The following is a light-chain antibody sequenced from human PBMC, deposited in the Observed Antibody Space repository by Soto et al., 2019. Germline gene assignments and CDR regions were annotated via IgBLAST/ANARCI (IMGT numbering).Light chain of an antibody. CDR3: QQYDSSWT. CDR1: QSVPSNF. J-gene: IGKJ1*01. Sequence: EIVLTQSPGTLFFSPGEIATLSCRASQSVPSNFLAWYQQKPGQAPILLIYGVSRRATGIPDRFSGSGSGTDFTLTISRLEPEDFAVYYCQQYDSSWTFGQGTKVEIK. CDR2: GVS. V-gene: IGKV3-20*01.